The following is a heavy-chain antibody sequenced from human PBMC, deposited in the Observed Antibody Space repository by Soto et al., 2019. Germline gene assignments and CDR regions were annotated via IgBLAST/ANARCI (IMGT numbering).Heavy chain of an antibody. V-gene: IGHV1-3*01. D-gene: IGHD6-13*01. CDR1: GYTFTSYA. J-gene: IGHJ3*02. CDR3: ARRGLGAAAGTWAFDI. CDR2: INAGNGNT. Sequence: ASVKVSCKASGYTFTSYAMHWVRQAPGQRLEWMGWINAGNGNTKYSQEFQGRVTITRDTSASTAYMELSSLRSEDTAVYYCARRGLGAAAGTWAFDIWGQGTMVTVSS.